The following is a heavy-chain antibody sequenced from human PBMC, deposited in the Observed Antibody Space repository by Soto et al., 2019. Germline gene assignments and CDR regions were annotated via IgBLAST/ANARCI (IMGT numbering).Heavy chain of an antibody. V-gene: IGHV1-69*09. J-gene: IGHJ5*02. D-gene: IGHD6-13*01. Sequence: QVQLVQSGAEVKKPGSSVKVSCKASGGTFSTYDISWVRQAPGQGLEWMGGIITLLAIEHYSEEVQGRVTITADKSTSTFYMELSSLRFEDTAVYYCAHEAGHERGVDPWGQGTLVTVSS. CDR2: IITLLAIE. CDR1: GGTFSTYD. CDR3: AHEAGHERGVDP.